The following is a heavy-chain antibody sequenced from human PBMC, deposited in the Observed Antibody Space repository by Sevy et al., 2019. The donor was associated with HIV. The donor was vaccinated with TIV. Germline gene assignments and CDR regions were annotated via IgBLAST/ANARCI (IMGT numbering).Heavy chain of an antibody. V-gene: IGHV3-23*01. CDR2: ISGSGGST. CDR3: AKLYCGGDCYGRGSGNDAFDI. D-gene: IGHD2-21*01. Sequence: GGSLRLSCAASGFTFSSYAMSWVRQAPGKGLEWVSIISGSGGSTYYEDSGKGRFTISRDNSKNTLHLQMNSLRAEDTAVYYCAKLYCGGDCYGRGSGNDAFDIWGQGTMVTVSS. CDR1: GFTFSSYA. J-gene: IGHJ3*02.